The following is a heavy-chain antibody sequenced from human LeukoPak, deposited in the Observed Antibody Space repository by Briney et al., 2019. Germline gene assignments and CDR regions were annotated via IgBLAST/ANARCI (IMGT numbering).Heavy chain of an antibody. V-gene: IGHV2-5*01. CDR1: GFALSHSGVA. D-gene: IGHD4-17*01. J-gene: IGHJ4*02. Sequence: SGPTLVNPTQTLTLTCTFSGFALSHSGVAVGWIRQPPGKAPEWLALIYGNGDVRYSPSLQSRLTITKDTSKNQVVLTMTDMDPVDTATYYCSHRQNSDYGYWGQGTLVTVSS. CDR2: IYGNGDV. CDR3: SHRQNSDYGY.